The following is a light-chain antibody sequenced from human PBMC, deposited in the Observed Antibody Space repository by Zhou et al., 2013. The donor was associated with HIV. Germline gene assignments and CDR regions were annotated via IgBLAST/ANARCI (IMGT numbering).Light chain of an antibody. Sequence: AIQLTQSPSSLSASVGDRVTMTCRASQVINSALAWYQQQPGKPPKLLIYDAFTLQNDVPPRFSGSGSGSEFALTISSLRPEDFATYYCQQSNSYPLTFGPGTKVDMK. J-gene: IGKJ3*01. CDR1: QVINSA. CDR3: QQSNSYPLT. CDR2: DAF. V-gene: IGKV1-13*02.